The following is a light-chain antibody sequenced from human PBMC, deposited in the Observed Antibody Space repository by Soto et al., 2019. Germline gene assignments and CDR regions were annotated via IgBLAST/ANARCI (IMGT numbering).Light chain of an antibody. J-gene: IGKJ1*01. CDR2: GAS. CDR3: QQYNDWPRT. CDR1: QSVRSN. Sequence: EIVMTQSPATLSVSPGKRATLSCRASQSVRSNLAWYQQKPGQAPRLLIYGASTRATGLPGRFSGSGSGTDFTLTISGLQSEDFAVYYCQQYNDWPRTFGQGTKVEIK. V-gene: IGKV3-15*01.